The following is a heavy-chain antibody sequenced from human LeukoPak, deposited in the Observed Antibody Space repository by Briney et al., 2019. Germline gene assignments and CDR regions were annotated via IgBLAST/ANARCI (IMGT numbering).Heavy chain of an antibody. Sequence: GASVKVSCKASGYTFTSYDINWVRQATGQGLEWMGWMNPNSGNTGYAQKFQGRVTITRNTSISTAYMELSSLRSEDTAVYYCAILWEVDAFDIWGQGTMVTVSS. J-gene: IGHJ3*02. D-gene: IGHD1-26*01. CDR2: MNPNSGNT. V-gene: IGHV1-8*03. CDR3: AILWEVDAFDI. CDR1: GYTFTSYD.